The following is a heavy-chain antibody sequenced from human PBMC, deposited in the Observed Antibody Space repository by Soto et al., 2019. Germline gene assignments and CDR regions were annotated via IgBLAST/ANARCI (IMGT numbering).Heavy chain of an antibody. J-gene: IGHJ4*02. CDR1: GYSFTSYW. D-gene: IGHD3-22*01. V-gene: IGHV5-51*01. Sequence: PGESLKISCKGSGYSFTSYWIGWVRQMPGKGLEWMGIIYPGDSDTTYSPSFQGQVTISADKSITTAYLQWSSLKASDTAMYYCALNSYDSSGYYYLDHWGQGTLVTVSS. CDR2: IYPGDSDT. CDR3: ALNSYDSSGYYYLDH.